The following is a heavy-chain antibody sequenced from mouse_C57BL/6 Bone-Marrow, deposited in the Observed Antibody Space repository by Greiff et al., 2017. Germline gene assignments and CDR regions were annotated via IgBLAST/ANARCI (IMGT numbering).Heavy chain of an antibody. CDR2: IDPSDSYT. CDR3: ARGWSRDYYAMDY. J-gene: IGHJ4*01. Sequence: QVQLQQPGAELVKPGASVKLSCKASGYTFTSYWMQWVKQRPGQGLEWIGEIDPSDSYTNYNQKFKGKATLTVDTSSSTADMQLSSLTSEDSAVYYCARGWSRDYYAMDYWGQGTSVTVSS. CDR1: GYTFTSYW. V-gene: IGHV1-50*01. D-gene: IGHD1-1*02.